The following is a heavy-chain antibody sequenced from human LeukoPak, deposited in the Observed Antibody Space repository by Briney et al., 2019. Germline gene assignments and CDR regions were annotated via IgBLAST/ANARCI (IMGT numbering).Heavy chain of an antibody. CDR1: GFTLTNYA. D-gene: IGHD3-9*01. V-gene: IGHV3-30*04. CDR2: MSNDGKNK. Sequence: GRSLRLSCAVSGFTLTNYAVHWVRQAPGKGLEWPAVMSNDGKNKYLADSVKGRFSVSRDISKDTLYLQMDSLRAEDTAVYYCAREGHSDLLTGYSPVEYYYYMDVWGRGTTVTVSS. J-gene: IGHJ6*03. CDR3: AREGHSDLLTGYSPVEYYYYMDV.